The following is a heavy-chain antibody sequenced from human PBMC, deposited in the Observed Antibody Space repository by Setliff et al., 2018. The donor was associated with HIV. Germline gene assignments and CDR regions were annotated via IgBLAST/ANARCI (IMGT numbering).Heavy chain of an antibody. CDR3: ASRSSYVPLYYYYMDV. CDR2: IYHTGST. CDR1: GYSISSGYH. Sequence: SETLSLTCAVSGYSISSGYHWGWIRQPPGKGLEWIGSIYHTGSTYYNPSLKSRVTISVDTSKNQFSLKLSSVTAADTAVYYCASRSSYVPLYYYYMDVWGKGTTVTVSS. V-gene: IGHV4-38-2*01. D-gene: IGHD3-16*01. J-gene: IGHJ6*03.